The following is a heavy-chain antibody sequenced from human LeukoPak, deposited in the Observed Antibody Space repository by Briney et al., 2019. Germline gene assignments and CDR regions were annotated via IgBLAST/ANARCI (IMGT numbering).Heavy chain of an antibody. Sequence: GGSLRLSCAASRFTFTDYGMHWVRQPPGKGLEWVALIWYDGSGKYYADPVKGRFTISRDNSKNTLYLQMNSLRAEDTAVYYCARDWCGGGSCYYFDHWGQGTLVTVSS. J-gene: IGHJ4*02. CDR2: IWYDGSGK. D-gene: IGHD2-15*01. CDR3: ARDWCGGGSCYYFDH. CDR1: RFTFTDYG. V-gene: IGHV3-33*01.